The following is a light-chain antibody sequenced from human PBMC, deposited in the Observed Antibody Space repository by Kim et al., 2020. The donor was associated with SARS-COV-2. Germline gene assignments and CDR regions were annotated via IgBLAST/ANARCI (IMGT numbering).Light chain of an antibody. Sequence: SYELTQPPSMSVSPGQTARITCSGDTLPKQYAYWYQQKPGQAPVLVIYKDCERPSGIPERFSGSSSGTTVTLSITGVQAEDEADYYCQSADSSGAYKVFGGGTQLTVL. CDR2: KDC. J-gene: IGLJ3*02. CDR3: QSADSSGAYKV. V-gene: IGLV3-25*03. CDR1: TLPKQY.